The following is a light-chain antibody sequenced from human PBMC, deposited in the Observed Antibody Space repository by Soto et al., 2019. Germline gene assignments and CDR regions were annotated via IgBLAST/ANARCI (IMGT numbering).Light chain of an antibody. CDR2: KAS. Sequence: DIQMTQSPSTLSASIGDRVTITCRASQNVRSWLAWYRQKPGKAPRLLIYKASSIESGVPSRFSGSGYGTEFTLTISSLQPDDSATYYCQQYDNYSTFGGGTKVEIK. CDR1: QNVRSW. CDR3: QQYDNYST. J-gene: IGKJ4*01. V-gene: IGKV1-5*03.